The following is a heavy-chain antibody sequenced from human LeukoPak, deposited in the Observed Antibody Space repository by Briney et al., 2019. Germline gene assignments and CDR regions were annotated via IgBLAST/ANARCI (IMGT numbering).Heavy chain of an antibody. CDR1: GGSISSSSYY. J-gene: IGHJ6*03. Sequence: SETLSLTCTVSGGSISSSSYYWGWIRQPPGKGLEWIGSIYYSGSTYYNPSLKSRVTISVDTSKNQSSLKLSSVTAADTAVYYCARVPAAIHSYYYYYYYMDVWGKGTTVTVSS. V-gene: IGHV4-39*01. D-gene: IGHD2-2*02. CDR3: ARVPAAIHSYYYYYYYMDV. CDR2: IYYSGST.